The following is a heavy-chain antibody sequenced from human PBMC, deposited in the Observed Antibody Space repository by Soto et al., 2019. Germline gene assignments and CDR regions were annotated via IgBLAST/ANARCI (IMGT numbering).Heavy chain of an antibody. CDR2: ISYDGSNK. CDR1: GFTFSSYG. CDR3: AKAIPLPDIVVAPAALDY. V-gene: IGHV3-30*18. Sequence: GGSLRLSCAASGFTFSSYGMHWVRQAPGKGLEWVAVISYDGSNKYYADSVKGRFTISRDNSKNTLYLQMNSLRAEDTAVYYCAKAIPLPDIVVAPAALDYWGQGTLVTVSS. D-gene: IGHD2-2*01. J-gene: IGHJ4*02.